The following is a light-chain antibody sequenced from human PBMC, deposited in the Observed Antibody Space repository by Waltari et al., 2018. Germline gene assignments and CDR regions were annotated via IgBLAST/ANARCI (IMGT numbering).Light chain of an antibody. CDR3: QVWDATTDHSYV. J-gene: IGLJ1*01. CDR2: DEG. Sequence: SYVLPQAPSVSVAPGQTARVTCGGDNIARNSVRWYQKKAGQAPVLVVYDEGDRPSGIPERFSGSNSGNMATLIITRVEAGDEADYFCQVWDATTDHSYVFGAGTKVTVL. CDR1: NIARNS. V-gene: IGLV3-21*02.